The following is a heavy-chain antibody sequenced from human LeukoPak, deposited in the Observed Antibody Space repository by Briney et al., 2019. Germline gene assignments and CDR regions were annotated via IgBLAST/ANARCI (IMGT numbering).Heavy chain of an antibody. CDR3: RHFNSVATMQIDY. D-gene: IGHD5-12*01. CDR1: GFTFRDHW. CDR2: INWNSGSK. J-gene: IGHJ4*02. Sequence: PGGSLRLSCEASGFTFRDHWMHWVRQAPGKGLEWVSGINWNSGSKRYAASVKGRFTISRDNARNSVYLEMTSLRAEDTAFYCVRHFNSVATMQIDYWGQGTLVSVSS. V-gene: IGHV3-20*04.